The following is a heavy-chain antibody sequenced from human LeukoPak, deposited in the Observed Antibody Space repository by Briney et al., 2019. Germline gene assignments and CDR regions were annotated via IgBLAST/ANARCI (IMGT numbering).Heavy chain of an antibody. CDR2: IYYTGST. Sequence: SETLSLTCTVSGGSISSDGYYWSWIRQHPGKGLEWIGAIYYTGSTYYNPSLKSRATISVDTSKNHFFLKPTSGTAADNAVYYCARGTGGAAAADFDPWGQGTLVT. J-gene: IGHJ5*02. D-gene: IGHD6-13*01. CDR3: ARGTGGAAAADFDP. CDR1: GGSISSDGYY. V-gene: IGHV4-31*03.